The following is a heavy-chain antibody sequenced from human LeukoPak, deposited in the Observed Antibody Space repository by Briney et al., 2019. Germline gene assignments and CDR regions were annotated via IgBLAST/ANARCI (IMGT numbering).Heavy chain of an antibody. J-gene: IGHJ4*02. D-gene: IGHD6-19*01. CDR2: ISGSGGST. V-gene: IGHV3-23*01. CDR1: GFTFDDYA. Sequence: GGSLRLSCAASGFTFDDYAMHWVRQAPGKGLEWVSAISGSGGSTYYADSVKGRFTISRDNSKNTLYLQMNSLRAEDTAVYYCAKGNVAVAGRFDYWGQGTLVTVSS. CDR3: AKGNVAVAGRFDY.